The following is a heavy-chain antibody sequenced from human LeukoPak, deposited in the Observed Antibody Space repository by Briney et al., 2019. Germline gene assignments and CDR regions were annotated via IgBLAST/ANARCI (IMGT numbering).Heavy chain of an antibody. CDR1: GFTFSSYS. CDR2: ISSSSSTI. J-gene: IGHJ4*02. Sequence: GGSLRLSCAASGFTFSSYSMNWVRQAPGKGLEGGSYISSSSSTIYYADSVKGRFTISRDNAKNSLYLQMNSLRAEDTAVYYCARDRARTTVTGNDYWGQGTLVTVSS. V-gene: IGHV3-48*01. D-gene: IGHD4-17*01. CDR3: ARDRARTTVTGNDY.